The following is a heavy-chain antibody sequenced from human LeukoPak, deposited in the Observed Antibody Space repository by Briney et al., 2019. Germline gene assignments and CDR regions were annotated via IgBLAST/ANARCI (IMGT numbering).Heavy chain of an antibody. CDR1: GFTFSSYW. J-gene: IGHJ6*03. CDR2: INSDGSST. Sequence: PGGSLRLSCAASGFTFSSYWMHWVRQAPGKGLVWVSRINSDGSSTSYADSVKGRFTISRDNAKNTLYLQMNSLRAEDTAVYYCARGSSWGDYYYYYMDVWGKGTTVTISS. V-gene: IGHV3-74*01. CDR3: ARGSSWGDYYYYYMDV. D-gene: IGHD6-13*01.